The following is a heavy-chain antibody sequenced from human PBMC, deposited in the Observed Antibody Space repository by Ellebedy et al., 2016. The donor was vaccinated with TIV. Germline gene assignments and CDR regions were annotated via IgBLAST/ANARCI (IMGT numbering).Heavy chain of an antibody. Sequence: AASVTVSCKTSGYTFTSYGVSWVRQAPGQGLEWMGWSSGLNGKTKYARTVQGRVTLTTDTAARTVYMELTSLRSDDTAVYYCARDNTVGGTNWFDPWGQGTLVIVSS. J-gene: IGHJ5*02. CDR2: SSGLNGKT. CDR1: GYTFTSYG. D-gene: IGHD6-19*01. CDR3: ARDNTVGGTNWFDP. V-gene: IGHV1-18*01.